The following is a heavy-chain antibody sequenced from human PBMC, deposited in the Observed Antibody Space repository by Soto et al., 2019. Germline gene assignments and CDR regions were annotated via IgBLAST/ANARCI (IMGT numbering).Heavy chain of an antibody. D-gene: IGHD3-16*01. CDR1: AGSFSGDY. Sequence: SETLSLTCAVYAGSFSGDYWSWIRQPPGKGLEWIGEINHSGSTNYNPSLKSRVTISVDTSKNQFSLKLSSVTAADTAVYYCARGSALLQTSDYGGMDVWGQGTTVTVSS. CDR3: ARGSALLQTSDYGGMDV. V-gene: IGHV4-34*01. CDR2: INHSGST. J-gene: IGHJ6*02.